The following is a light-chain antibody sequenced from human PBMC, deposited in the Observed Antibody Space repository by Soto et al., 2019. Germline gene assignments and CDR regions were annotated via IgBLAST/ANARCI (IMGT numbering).Light chain of an antibody. J-gene: IGLJ3*02. CDR2: EGS. Sequence: QSALTQPASVSGSXXXSXXXSCTGTSSDVGSYNLVSWYQQHPGKAPKLMIYEGSKRPSGVSNRFSGSKSGNTASLTISGLQAEDEADYYCCSYAGSRVFGGGTKLTVL. V-gene: IGLV2-23*01. CDR1: SSDVGSYNL. CDR3: CSYAGSRV.